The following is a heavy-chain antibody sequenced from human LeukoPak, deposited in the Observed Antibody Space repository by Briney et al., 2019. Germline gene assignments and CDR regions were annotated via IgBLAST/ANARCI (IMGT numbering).Heavy chain of an antibody. CDR3: ASLPDSSGWSPNWYFDL. Sequence: PSETLSLTCTVSGGSISSYYWSWIRQPPGKGLEWIGYIYYSGSTNYNPPHKSRVTISVDTSKNQFSLKLSSVTAADTAVYYCASLPDSSGWSPNWYFDLWGRGTLVTVSS. V-gene: IGHV4-59*08. D-gene: IGHD6-19*01. J-gene: IGHJ2*01. CDR2: IYYSGST. CDR1: GGSISSYY.